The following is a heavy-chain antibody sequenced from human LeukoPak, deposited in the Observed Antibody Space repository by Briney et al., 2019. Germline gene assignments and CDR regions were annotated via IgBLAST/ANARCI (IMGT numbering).Heavy chain of an antibody. V-gene: IGHV4-59*01. CDR3: ARGNAN. CDR2: ISYSGST. J-gene: IGHJ4*02. Sequence: SETLSLTCTVSGGSINSYYWSWIRQPPGKGLEWIGYISYSGSTNYTPSLKSRVTISLDTSKTKFFLKLSSVTTADTALYYCARGNANWGQGTLVTVSS. CDR1: GGSINSYY.